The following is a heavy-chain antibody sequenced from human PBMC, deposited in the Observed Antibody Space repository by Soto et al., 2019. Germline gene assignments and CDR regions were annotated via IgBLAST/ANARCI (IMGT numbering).Heavy chain of an antibody. CDR1: GFTFSSYA. J-gene: IGHJ4*02. CDR2: ISGSGGST. V-gene: IGHV3-23*01. Sequence: GGSLRLSCAASGFTFSSYAMSWVRQAPGKGLEWVSAISGSGGSTYYADSVKGRFTISRDNSKNTLYLQMNSLRAEDTAVYYCAKDCSQREKATPFDYRGQGTLVTVSS. D-gene: IGHD5-12*01. CDR3: AKDCSQREKATPFDY.